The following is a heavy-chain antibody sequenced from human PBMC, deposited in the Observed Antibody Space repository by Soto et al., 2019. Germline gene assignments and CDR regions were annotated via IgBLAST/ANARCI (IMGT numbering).Heavy chain of an antibody. CDR2: VYYSGST. CDR1: GGSISSYY. J-gene: IGHJ4*02. V-gene: IGHV4-59*01. D-gene: IGHD6-6*01. CDR3: ARGRDIATRLFDY. Sequence: SETLSLTCTVSGGSISSYYWSWIRQPPGKGLEWIGYVYYSGSTNYNPALKSRGTISVDTSKNHFSLTLTSVTAADTAVYYCARGRDIATRLFDYWGQGTLVTAPQ.